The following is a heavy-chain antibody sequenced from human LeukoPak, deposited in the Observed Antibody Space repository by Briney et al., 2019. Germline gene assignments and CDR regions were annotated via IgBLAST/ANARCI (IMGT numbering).Heavy chain of an antibody. V-gene: IGHV3-66*04. Sequence: GGSLRLSCAASGFSVSSNYMSWVRLAPGKGLEWVSVLYSDGTTYYADSVKGRFTISRNNSKNTLYLQMNSLRAEDTAVYYCATLTRSWPDYWGQGTLVTVSS. CDR2: LYSDGTT. CDR3: ATLTRSWPDY. J-gene: IGHJ4*02. CDR1: GFSVSSNY. D-gene: IGHD6-13*01.